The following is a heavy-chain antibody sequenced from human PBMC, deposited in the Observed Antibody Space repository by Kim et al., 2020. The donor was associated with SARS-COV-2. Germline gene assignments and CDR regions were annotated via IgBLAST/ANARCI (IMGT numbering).Heavy chain of an antibody. Sequence: GGSLRLSCAASGFTFSDHAMTWVRQAPGKGLEWVSAVSETGENTYYADSVKGRFTIYRDNSKNTVDLQMNRVTADDAAIYYCATNVAASEPFDYWGQGTLFTISS. CDR1: GFTFSDHA. CDR2: VSETGENT. CDR3: ATNVAASEPFDY. V-gene: IGHV3-23*01. J-gene: IGHJ4*02. D-gene: IGHD2-15*01.